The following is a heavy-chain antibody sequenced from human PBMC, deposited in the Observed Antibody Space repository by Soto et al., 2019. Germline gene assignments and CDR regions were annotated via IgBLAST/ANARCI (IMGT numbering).Heavy chain of an antibody. J-gene: IGHJ4*02. D-gene: IGHD2-15*01. CDR3: ATLRWTPYYFDY. Sequence: EVQLLESGGGLVQPGGSLRLSCAASGFTFSSYAMSWVRQAPGKGLEWVSAISGSGGSTYYADSVKGRFTISRDNSKNTLYLQMNSLRVEDTAVYYCATLRWTPYYFDYWGQGTLVTVSS. CDR1: GFTFSSYA. V-gene: IGHV3-23*01. CDR2: ISGSGGST.